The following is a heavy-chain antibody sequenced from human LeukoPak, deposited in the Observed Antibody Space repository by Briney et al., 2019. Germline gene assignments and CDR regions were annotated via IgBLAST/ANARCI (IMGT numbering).Heavy chain of an antibody. CDR3: ARHDFSGSYSSFDP. Sequence: PSETLSLTCTVSNGSMSSSSYYWGWIRQSPGKGLEWIGSIYYSGSAYYDPSLKSRVTISVETSKIQFSLKLNSVTAADTAVYYCARHDFSGSYSSFDPWGQGTLVTVSS. V-gene: IGHV4-39*01. CDR2: IYYSGSA. D-gene: IGHD1-26*01. J-gene: IGHJ5*02. CDR1: NGSMSSSSYY.